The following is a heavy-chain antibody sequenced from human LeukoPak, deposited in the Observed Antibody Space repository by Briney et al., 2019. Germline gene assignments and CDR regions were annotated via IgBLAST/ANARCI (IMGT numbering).Heavy chain of an antibody. CDR1: GGSISTYY. V-gene: IGHV4-59*01. D-gene: IGHD2-21*02. CDR2: IYYTGSS. Sequence: SETLSLTCTVSGGSISTYYWNWIRQPPGQGLEWIGYIYYTGSSNYNPSLKSRVTISLDTSKNQFSLNLSSVTAADTAVCYCVRRVVVVTANDKSDAFDVWGQGTVVTVSS. CDR3: VRRVVVVTANDKSDAFDV. J-gene: IGHJ3*01.